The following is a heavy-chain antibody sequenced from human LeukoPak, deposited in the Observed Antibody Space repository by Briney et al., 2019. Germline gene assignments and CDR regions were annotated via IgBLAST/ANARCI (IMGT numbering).Heavy chain of an antibody. Sequence: SETLSLTCAVYGGSFSGYYWSRIRQPPGKGLEWIGEINHSGSTNYNPSLKSRVTISVDTSKNQFSLKLSSVTAADTAVYYCARGPGIQLWLRWFDPWGQGTLVTVSS. CDR3: ARGPGIQLWLRWFDP. V-gene: IGHV4-34*01. CDR1: GGSFSGYY. J-gene: IGHJ5*02. D-gene: IGHD5-18*01. CDR2: INHSGST.